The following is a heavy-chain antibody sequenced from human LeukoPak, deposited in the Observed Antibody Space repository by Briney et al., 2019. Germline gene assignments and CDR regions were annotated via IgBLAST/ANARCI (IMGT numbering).Heavy chain of an antibody. Sequence: PSETLSLTCTVSGGSISSSSYYWGWVRQPPGKGLEWIGFVYYTGSTNYSPSLKSRVTISVDKSKNQFSLKLSSVTAADTAVYYCARKRGHPDAFDIWGQGTMVTVSS. J-gene: IGHJ3*02. CDR1: GGSISSSSYY. CDR2: VYYTGST. CDR3: ARKRGHPDAFDI. V-gene: IGHV4-61*05. D-gene: IGHD3-10*01.